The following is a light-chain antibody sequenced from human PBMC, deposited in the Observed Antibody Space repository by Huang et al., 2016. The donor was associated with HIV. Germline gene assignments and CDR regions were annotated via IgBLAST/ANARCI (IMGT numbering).Light chain of an antibody. Sequence: VMTQTPATLSVSPGARATLSCRASQSVGSKLAWFQQKPGQAPRLLIHGASTRATGIPARFSGSGCGAEFTLTISSLQSEDFAVYYCQQYNNWPYTFGQGTKLEIK. CDR3: QQYNNWPYT. CDR1: QSVGSK. J-gene: IGKJ2*01. CDR2: GAS. V-gene: IGKV3-15*01.